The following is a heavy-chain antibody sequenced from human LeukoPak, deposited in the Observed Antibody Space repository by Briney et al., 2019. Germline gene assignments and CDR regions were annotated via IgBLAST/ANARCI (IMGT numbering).Heavy chain of an antibody. CDR1: GFTFSSYA. CDR3: ARDGGSYLFGY. J-gene: IGHJ4*02. Sequence: GGSLRLSCAASGFTFSSYAMSWVRQAPGKGLEWVAVISYDGSNKYYADSVKGRFTISRDNSKNTLYLQMNSLRAEDTAEYYCARDGGSYLFGYWGQGTLVTVSS. CDR2: ISYDGSNK. D-gene: IGHD1-26*01. V-gene: IGHV3-30-3*01.